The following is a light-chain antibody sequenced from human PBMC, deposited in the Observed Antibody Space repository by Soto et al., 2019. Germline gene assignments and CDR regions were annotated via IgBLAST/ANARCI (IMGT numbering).Light chain of an antibody. Sequence: DIVLTQSPDSLALSLGEGATIDCMSTQSVLYSSNNKNYLAWYQQKVGQPPKLLIYWASTRESGVPDRFSGSGSGTDFTLTISRLKAEDVEVYYCQQYYTSPITFGQGTRLEIK. CDR1: QSVLYSSNNKNY. V-gene: IGKV4-1*01. J-gene: IGKJ5*01. CDR2: WAS. CDR3: QQYYTSPIT.